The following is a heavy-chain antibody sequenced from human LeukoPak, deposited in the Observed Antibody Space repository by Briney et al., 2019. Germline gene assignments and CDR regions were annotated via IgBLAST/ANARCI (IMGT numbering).Heavy chain of an antibody. Sequence: GGSLRLSRAVSGITLSNYGMSWVRQAPGKGLEWVAGISGSGGSTNYADSVKGRFTIFRDNAKNTLYLQLHSLRAEDTAVYFCAKRGVVIRVILVGFHKEAYYFDSWGQGTLVTVSS. CDR3: AKRGVVIRVILVGFHKEAYYFDS. D-gene: IGHD3-22*01. CDR2: ISGSGGST. V-gene: IGHV3-23*01. CDR1: GITLSNYG. J-gene: IGHJ4*02.